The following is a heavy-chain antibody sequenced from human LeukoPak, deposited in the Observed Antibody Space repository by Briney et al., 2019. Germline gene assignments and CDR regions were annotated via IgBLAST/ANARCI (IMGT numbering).Heavy chain of an antibody. Sequence: ASVKVSCKASGYTFATYYMHWVRQAPGQGLEWMGWINPESGDTRYAQKFQGRVTMTRDMSITTVYMELSGLISDDTALYYCERENDYYEYWGQGTVVTVSS. CDR1: GYTFATYY. CDR2: INPESGDT. CDR3: ERENDYYEY. V-gene: IGHV1-2*02. J-gene: IGHJ4*02.